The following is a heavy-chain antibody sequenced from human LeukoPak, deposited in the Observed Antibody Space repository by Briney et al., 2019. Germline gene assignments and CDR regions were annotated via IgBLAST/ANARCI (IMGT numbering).Heavy chain of an antibody. J-gene: IGHJ6*02. CDR2: ISGSGGST. CDR1: GFTFSSYA. CDR3: AKEGYSSSFSYGPPFYYYYYGMDV. D-gene: IGHD6-13*01. Sequence: GGSLRLSCAASGFTFSSYAMSWVRQAPGKGLEWVSAISGSGGSTYYADSVKGRFTISRDNSKNTLYLQMNSLRVEDTAVYYCAKEGYSSSFSYGPPFYYYYYGMDVWGQGTTVTVSS. V-gene: IGHV3-23*01.